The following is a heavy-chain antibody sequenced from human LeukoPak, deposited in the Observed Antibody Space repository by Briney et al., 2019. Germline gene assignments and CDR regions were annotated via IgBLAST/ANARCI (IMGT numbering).Heavy chain of an antibody. Sequence: GGSVRLSCAASGFTFSNYMMHWVRQAPGKGLVWVSRIKSDGITITYADSVKGRFTISRDNAKNTLYLQMNSLRAEDTAVYYCLRDLNWSLDQWGQGTLVTVS. J-gene: IGHJ4*02. CDR1: GFTFSNYM. D-gene: IGHD1-20*01. V-gene: IGHV3-74*01. CDR3: LRDLNWSLDQ. CDR2: IKSDGITI.